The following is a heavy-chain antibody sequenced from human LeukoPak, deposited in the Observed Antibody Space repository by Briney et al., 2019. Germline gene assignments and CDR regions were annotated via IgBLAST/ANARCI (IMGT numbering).Heavy chain of an antibody. V-gene: IGHV1-8*03. D-gene: IGHD2-2*01. Sequence: ASVKVSCKASGYTFTSYDINWVRQATGQGLEWMGWMNPNSGNTGYAQKFQGRVTITRNTSISTAYMELSSLRSEDTAVYYCASIGYCSSTSCRSFDYWGQGTLVTVSS. CDR3: ASIGYCSSTSCRSFDY. CDR1: GYTFTSYD. CDR2: MNPNSGNT. J-gene: IGHJ4*02.